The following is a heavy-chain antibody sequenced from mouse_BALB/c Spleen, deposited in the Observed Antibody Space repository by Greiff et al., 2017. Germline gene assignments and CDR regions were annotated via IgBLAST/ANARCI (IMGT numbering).Heavy chain of an antibody. CDR2: IDPSDSYT. CDR1: GYTFTSYW. J-gene: IGHJ1*01. Sequence: QVQLQQPGAELVKPGASVKLSCKASGYTFTSYWMHWVKQRPGQGLEWIGEIDPSDSYTNYNQKFKGKATLTVDKSSSTAYMQLSSLTSEDSAVYYCAIIWYWYFDGWGAGTTVTVSS. CDR3: AIIWYWYFDG. V-gene: IGHV1-69*02. D-gene: IGHD1-1*02.